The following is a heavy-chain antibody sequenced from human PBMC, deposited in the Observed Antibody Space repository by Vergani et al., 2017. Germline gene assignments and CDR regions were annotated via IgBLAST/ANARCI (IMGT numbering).Heavy chain of an antibody. CDR2: IWYDGSNT. J-gene: IGHJ4*01. CDR1: GFAFRTYG. Sequence: QVQLVESGGGVVQPGRSLRLSCVASGFAFRTYGMHWVRQAPGKGLEWVAIIWYDGSNTYYADSVKGRFTVSRDNSRNTLFLQMNSLRVEDMAVYYCARAYGRYDWFDYWGQRTLVTVSS. CDR3: ARAYGRYDWFDY. D-gene: IGHD1-20*01. V-gene: IGHV3-33*01.